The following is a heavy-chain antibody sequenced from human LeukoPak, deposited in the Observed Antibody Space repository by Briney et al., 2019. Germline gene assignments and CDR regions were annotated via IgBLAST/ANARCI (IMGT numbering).Heavy chain of an antibody. CDR1: GGSISNYY. Sequence: SETLSLTCTVSGGSISNYYWSWIRQSAGKGLEWIGRIYTSGSTNYNPSLKSRVSMSVDTSKNQFSLRLRSVTAADTAVYYCARESGYYCDTSGYTLDYWGQGILVTVSS. CDR3: ARESGYYCDTSGYTLDY. J-gene: IGHJ4*02. CDR2: IYTSGST. V-gene: IGHV4-4*07. D-gene: IGHD3-22*01.